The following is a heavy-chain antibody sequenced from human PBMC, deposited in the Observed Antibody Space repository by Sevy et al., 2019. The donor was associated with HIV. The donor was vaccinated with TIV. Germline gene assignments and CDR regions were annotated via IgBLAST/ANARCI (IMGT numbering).Heavy chain of an antibody. Sequence: GGSLRLSCAASGFTFSSYAMSWVRQAPGKGLEWVSAISGSGGSTYYADSVKGRFTTSRDNSKNTLYLQMNSLRAEDTAVYYCAKDRGSLLWAYYFDYWGQGTLVTVSS. J-gene: IGHJ4*02. V-gene: IGHV3-23*01. D-gene: IGHD3-10*01. CDR3: AKDRGSLLWAYYFDY. CDR1: GFTFSSYA. CDR2: ISGSGGST.